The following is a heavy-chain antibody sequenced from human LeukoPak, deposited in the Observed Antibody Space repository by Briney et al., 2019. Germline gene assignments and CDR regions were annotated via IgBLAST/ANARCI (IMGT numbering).Heavy chain of an antibody. D-gene: IGHD6-13*01. CDR1: GYSFTGYY. J-gene: IGHJ4*02. CDR2: INPNSGDT. Sequence: ASVKVSCKASGYSFTGYYMHWVRQAPEQGLEWMGWINPNSGDTNYAQKFQGRVTMTRDTSISTAYMELSSLRSDDTAVYYYARDLAAAGRLYYFDYWGQGTLVTVSS. V-gene: IGHV1-2*02. CDR3: ARDLAAAGRLYYFDY.